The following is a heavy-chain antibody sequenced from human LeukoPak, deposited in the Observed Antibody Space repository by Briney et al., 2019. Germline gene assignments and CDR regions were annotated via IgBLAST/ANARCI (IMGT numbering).Heavy chain of an antibody. D-gene: IGHD2-15*01. CDR1: GGTFSSYA. Sequence: SVKVSCKASGGTFSSYAISWVRQAPGQGLEWMGGSIPIFGTANYAQKFQGRVTITADKSTSTAYMELSSLRSEDTAVYYCARGAVVAAPYYYYYYMDVWGKGTTVTVSS. J-gene: IGHJ6*03. CDR2: SIPIFGTA. CDR3: ARGAVVAAPYYYYYYMDV. V-gene: IGHV1-69*06.